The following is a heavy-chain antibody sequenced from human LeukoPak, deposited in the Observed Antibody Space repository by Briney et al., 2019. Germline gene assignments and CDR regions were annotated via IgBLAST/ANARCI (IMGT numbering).Heavy chain of an antibody. CDR3: AKDSRIPAGGTEPSDY. D-gene: IGHD6-13*01. V-gene: IGHV3-23*01. CDR2: ISGSGGST. Sequence: GGSLRLSCAASGYTFSTYAMTWVRQAPGKGLEWVSAISGSGGSTYYANSVRGRFTISRDNSKDTLYLQMNSLRVEDTAVYYCAKDSRIPAGGTEPSDYWGQGTLVTVSS. J-gene: IGHJ4*02. CDR1: GYTFSTYA.